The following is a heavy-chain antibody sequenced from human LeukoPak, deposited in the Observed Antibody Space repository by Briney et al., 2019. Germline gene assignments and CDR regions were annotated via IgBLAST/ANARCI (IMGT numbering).Heavy chain of an antibody. V-gene: IGHV4-39*07. CDR2: IYYSGST. J-gene: IGHJ5*02. Sequence: SETLSLTCTVSGGSISSSSYYWGWIRQPPGKGLEWIGSIYYSGSTYYNPSLKSRVTISVDTSKNQFSLKLSSVTAADTAVYYCARVSARYCSSTSCYSWFDPWGQGTLVTVSS. CDR1: GGSISSSSYY. CDR3: ARVSARYCSSTSCYSWFDP. D-gene: IGHD2-2*01.